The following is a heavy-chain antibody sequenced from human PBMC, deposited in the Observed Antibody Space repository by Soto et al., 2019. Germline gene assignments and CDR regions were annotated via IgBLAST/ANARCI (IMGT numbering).Heavy chain of an antibody. D-gene: IGHD3-10*01. CDR3: ARGRYYNGGWFDP. V-gene: IGHV4-34*01. Sequence: ASETLSLTCAVYGGSFSGYYWSWIRQPPGKGLEWIGEINHSGSTNYNPSLKSRVTISVDTSKNQFSLKLSSVTAADTAVYYCARGRYYNGGWFDPWGQGTLVTVSS. CDR2: INHSGST. J-gene: IGHJ5*02. CDR1: GGSFSGYY.